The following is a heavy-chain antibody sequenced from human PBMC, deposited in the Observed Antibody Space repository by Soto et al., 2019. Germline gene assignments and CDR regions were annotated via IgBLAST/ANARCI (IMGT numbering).Heavy chain of an antibody. D-gene: IGHD6-13*01. CDR1: GFTFSSYW. V-gene: IGHV3-7*01. Sequence: GGSLRLSCAASGFTFSSYWMSWVRQAPGKGLEWVANIKQDGSEKYYADSVKGRFTISRDNSKNTLYLQMNSLRAEDTAVYYCAKDLAAAGPDHYYYYGMDVWGQGTTVTVSS. J-gene: IGHJ6*02. CDR3: AKDLAAAGPDHYYYYGMDV. CDR2: IKQDGSEK.